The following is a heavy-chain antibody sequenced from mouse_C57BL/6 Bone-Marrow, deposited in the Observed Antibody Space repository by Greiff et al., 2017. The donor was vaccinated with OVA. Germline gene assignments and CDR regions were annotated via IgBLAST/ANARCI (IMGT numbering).Heavy chain of an antibody. CDR2: INPYNGDT. CDR1: GYSFTGYF. Sequence: EVQLQQSGPELVKPGDSVKISCKASGYSFTGYFMNWVMQSHGKSLEWIGRINPYNGDTFYNQKFKGKATLTVDKSSSTAHMELRSLTSEDSAVYYCARDYGSRTEFAYWGQGTLVTVSA. J-gene: IGHJ3*01. CDR3: ARDYGSRTEFAY. V-gene: IGHV1-20*01. D-gene: IGHD1-1*01.